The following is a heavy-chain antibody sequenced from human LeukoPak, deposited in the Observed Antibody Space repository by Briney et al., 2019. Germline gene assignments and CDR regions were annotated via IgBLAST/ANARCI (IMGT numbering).Heavy chain of an antibody. CDR1: GGSISSGGYY. V-gene: IGHV4-31*03. CDR2: IYYSGST. CDR3: ARGGRVYAFDI. Sequence: SETLSLTCTVSGGSISSGGYYWSWIRQHPGKGLEWIGYIYYSGSTYYNPSLKSRVTISVDTSKNQFSLKLSSVTAADTAVYYCARGGRVYAFDIWGQGTMVTVSS. J-gene: IGHJ3*02.